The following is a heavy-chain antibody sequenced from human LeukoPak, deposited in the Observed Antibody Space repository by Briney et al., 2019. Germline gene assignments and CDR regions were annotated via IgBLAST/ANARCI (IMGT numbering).Heavy chain of an antibody. CDR1: GFFFSNYG. J-gene: IGHJ4*02. D-gene: IGHD2-2*01. CDR3: ARGPGALDY. Sequence: GGSLRLSCAASGFFFSNYGMSWVRQAPGKGLEGVALISHDGTNKNHADSVKGRFTISRDNSNNTLYLQMSSLRAEDTAVYYCARGPGALDYWGQGTLVTVSS. V-gene: IGHV3-30*03. CDR2: ISHDGTNK.